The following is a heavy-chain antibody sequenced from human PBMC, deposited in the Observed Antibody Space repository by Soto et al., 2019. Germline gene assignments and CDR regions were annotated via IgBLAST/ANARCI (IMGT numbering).Heavy chain of an antibody. Sequence: QVQLVQSGAEVKKPESSVKVSCKAPGGTFSTYAISWVRQAPGQGLEWMGGIIPMFGTANYAQRFQDRVTXPXXDTTNTVYMERSSLRSEDTAVYFCASGIQLWLRRINNGYSGWGQGTLVTVSS. J-gene: IGHJ4*02. CDR1: GGTFSTYA. CDR3: ASGIQLWLRRINNGYSG. V-gene: IGHV1-69*05. CDR2: IIPMFGTA. D-gene: IGHD5-18*01.